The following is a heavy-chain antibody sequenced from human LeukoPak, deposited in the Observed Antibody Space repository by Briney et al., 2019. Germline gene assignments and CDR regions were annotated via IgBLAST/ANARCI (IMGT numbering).Heavy chain of an antibody. CDR3: ARDNRGSSSWFDY. J-gene: IGHJ4*02. CDR2: IYYSGST. Sequence: SETLSLTCTVSGGSISSRNYYWAWIRQPPGKGLEWIGAIYYSGSTYYNPSLKSRVTISVDTSKNQFSLKLSSVTAADTAVYYCARDNRGSSSWFDYWGQGTLVTVSS. CDR1: GGSISSRNYY. V-gene: IGHV4-39*07. D-gene: IGHD6-13*01.